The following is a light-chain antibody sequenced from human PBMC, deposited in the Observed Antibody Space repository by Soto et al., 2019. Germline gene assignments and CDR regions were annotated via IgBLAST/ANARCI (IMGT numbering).Light chain of an antibody. V-gene: IGKV3-20*01. CDR2: GAS. Sequence: EIVLTQSPGTLSLSPGERGTLSCRASQSIKNTYLAWYQQKPGQAPRLLIYGASTRATGIPDRFSGSGSGTDFTLTISRLEPEDFAAYYCQQYGSMPRTFGQGTKLEI. J-gene: IGKJ2*01. CDR3: QQYGSMPRT. CDR1: QSIKNTY.